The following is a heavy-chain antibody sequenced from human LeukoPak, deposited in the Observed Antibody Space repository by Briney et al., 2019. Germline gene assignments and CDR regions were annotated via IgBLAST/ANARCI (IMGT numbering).Heavy chain of an antibody. CDR1: GGSISGYY. D-gene: IGHD6-19*01. CDR3: ARHLIAVAGPFDY. Sequence: SETLSLTCTVSGGSISGYYWSWVQQPPGKGLEWIGCIYYSGSTNYNPSLKSRVTISVDTSKNQFSLKLSSVTAADMAVYFCARHLIAVAGPFDYWGQGTLVTVSS. V-gene: IGHV4-59*08. CDR2: IYYSGST. J-gene: IGHJ4*02.